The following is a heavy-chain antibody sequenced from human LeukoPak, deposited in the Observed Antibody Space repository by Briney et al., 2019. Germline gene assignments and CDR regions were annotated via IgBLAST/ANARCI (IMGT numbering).Heavy chain of an antibody. CDR2: IIPIFGTA. Sequence: GASVKVSCKASGGTFSSYAISWVRQAPGQGLEWMGGIIPIFGTANYAQKFQGRVTITADESTSTAYMELSSLRSEDTAVYYCARDWAVSSSPIPKRWGQGTLVTVSS. D-gene: IGHD6-6*01. J-gene: IGHJ4*02. V-gene: IGHV1-69*13. CDR1: GGTFSSYA. CDR3: ARDWAVSSSPIPKR.